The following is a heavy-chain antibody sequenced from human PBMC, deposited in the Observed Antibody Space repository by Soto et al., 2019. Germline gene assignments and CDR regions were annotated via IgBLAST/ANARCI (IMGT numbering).Heavy chain of an antibody. CDR1: GGSFSGYY. V-gene: IGHV4-34*01. J-gene: IGHJ6*03. Sequence: QVQLQQWGAGLLKPSETLSLTCAVYGGSFSGYYWSWIRQPPGKGLEWIGEINHSGSPNYNPSLKIRVTISVDTSKNQFSLKLSSVTAADTAVYYCARGPNRYYSSRVSNYYYYMDVWGKGTTVTVSS. CDR2: INHSGSP. D-gene: IGHD6-13*01. CDR3: ARGPNRYYSSRVSNYYYYMDV.